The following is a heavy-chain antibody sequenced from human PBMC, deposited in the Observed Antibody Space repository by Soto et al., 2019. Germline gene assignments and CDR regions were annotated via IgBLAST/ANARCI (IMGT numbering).Heavy chain of an antibody. CDR1: GFSYSNFA. J-gene: IGHJ6*02. V-gene: IGHV3-21*01. D-gene: IGHD3-10*01. CDR2: ISSRSSYI. Sequence: EVHLVESGGGLVKPGESLRLSCIVSGFSYSNFAMNWVRQAPGKGLEWVSSISSRSSYIYYADSVKGRFTISRDNAKDSLELQMNSLRAEDTAVYYCVRTGVTNGVSFVLAQMDVWGQGTTVTVSS. CDR3: VRTGVTNGVSFVLAQMDV.